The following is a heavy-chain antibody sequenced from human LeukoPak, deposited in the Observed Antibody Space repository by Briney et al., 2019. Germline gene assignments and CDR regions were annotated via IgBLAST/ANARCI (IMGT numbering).Heavy chain of an antibody. V-gene: IGHV4-39*07. Sequence: SETLSLTCTVSGGSINSNTYYWGWIRQPPGKGLEWIGSIYYSGSTYYNPSLKSRVTISVDTSKNQFSLKLSSVTAADTAVYYCARVGRERCMDVWGQGTTVTVSS. CDR1: GGSINSNTYY. CDR2: IYYSGST. D-gene: IGHD1-1*01. CDR3: ARVGRERCMDV. J-gene: IGHJ6*02.